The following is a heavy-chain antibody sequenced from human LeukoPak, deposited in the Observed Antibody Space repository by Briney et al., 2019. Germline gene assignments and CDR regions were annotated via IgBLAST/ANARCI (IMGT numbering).Heavy chain of an antibody. CDR3: ARGDWAPFDY. V-gene: IGHV3-7*01. D-gene: IGHD2-21*02. Sequence: GGSLRLFCAASGFTFSDYWMNWVRQAPGKGLEWVANIDQDGGGKYYLDSVKGRFTISRDNAKNSLYLQINGLRAEDTAVYYCARGDWAPFDYWGQGSLLTVSS. J-gene: IGHJ4*02. CDR2: IDQDGGGK. CDR1: GFTFSDYW.